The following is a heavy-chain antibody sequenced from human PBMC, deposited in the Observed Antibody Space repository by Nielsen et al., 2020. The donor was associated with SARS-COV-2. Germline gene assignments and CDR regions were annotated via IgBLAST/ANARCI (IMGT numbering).Heavy chain of an antibody. J-gene: IGHJ4*02. V-gene: IGHV1-18*01. CDR3: AGDSSSSFSRWLSGY. CDR2: ISAYNGNT. CDR1: GYTFTSYG. Sequence: ASVKVSCKASGYTFTSYGISWVRQAPGQGLEWMGWISAYNGNTNYAQKLQGRVTMTTDTSTSTAYMELRSLRSDDTAVYYCAGDSSSSFSRWLSGYWGQGTLVTVSS. D-gene: IGHD6-13*01.